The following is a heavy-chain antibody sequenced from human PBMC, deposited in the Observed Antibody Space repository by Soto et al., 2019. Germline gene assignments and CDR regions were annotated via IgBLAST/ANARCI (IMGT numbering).Heavy chain of an antibody. Sequence: SETLSLTCTVSGGSIGSSSYYWGWIRQPPGKGLEWIGSIYDRGSTYSNPSLKSRLTTSVDTSKNQFSLRLTSVTAADTAVYYCARHGYSSGRTYFDYWGQGPLVTVSS. CDR3: ARHGYSSGRTYFDY. CDR1: GGSIGSSSYY. V-gene: IGHV4-39*01. D-gene: IGHD6-19*01. CDR2: IYDRGST. J-gene: IGHJ4*02.